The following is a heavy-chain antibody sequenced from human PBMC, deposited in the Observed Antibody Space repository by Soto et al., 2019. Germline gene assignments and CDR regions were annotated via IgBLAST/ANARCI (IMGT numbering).Heavy chain of an antibody. CDR1: GGSISSYY. CDR2: IYYSGST. V-gene: IGHV4-59*08. D-gene: IGHD5-18*01. Sequence: SETLSLTCTVSGGSISSYYWSWIRQPPGKGLEWIGYIYYSGSTNYNPSLKSRVTISVDTSKNQFSLKLSSVTAADTAVYYCARLIYSYDRYFDYWGQGTLVTVSS. CDR3: ARLIYSYDRYFDY. J-gene: IGHJ4*02.